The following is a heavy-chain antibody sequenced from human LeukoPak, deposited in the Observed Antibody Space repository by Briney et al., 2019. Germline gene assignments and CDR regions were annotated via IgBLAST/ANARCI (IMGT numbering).Heavy chain of an antibody. D-gene: IGHD3-22*01. CDR3: ARDSPPNYSDSSGYYSDAFDI. CDR1: GYTFTSYS. Sequence: GASVKVSCKASGYTFTSYSISWVRQAPGQGLEWMGWISAYNGNTKYAQMVQGRVTMTTDTSTSTAYMELRSLRSDDTAVYYCARDSPPNYSDSSGYYSDAFDIWGQGTMVTVSS. V-gene: IGHV1-18*01. CDR2: ISAYNGNT. J-gene: IGHJ3*02.